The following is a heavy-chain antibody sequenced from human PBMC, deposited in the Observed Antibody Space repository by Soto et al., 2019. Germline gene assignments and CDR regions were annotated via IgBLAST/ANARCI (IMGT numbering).Heavy chain of an antibody. CDR1: GFTFSSYA. Sequence: PGGSLRLSCVASGFTFSSYAMSWVRQVPGKGLEWISVISGSGYSTYYADSVKGRFTISRDNSKNTLYLQMNSLRAEDTALYYCAKEWSDSGGYWDYWSQGTLVTVSS. CDR2: ISGSGYST. D-gene: IGHD3-22*01. V-gene: IGHV3-23*01. J-gene: IGHJ4*02. CDR3: AKEWSDSGGYWDY.